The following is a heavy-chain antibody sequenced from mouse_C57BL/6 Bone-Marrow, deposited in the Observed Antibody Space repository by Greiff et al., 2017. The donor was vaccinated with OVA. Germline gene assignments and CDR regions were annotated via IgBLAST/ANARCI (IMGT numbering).Heavy chain of an antibody. Sequence: DVKLQESGPGLVKPSQSLSLTCSVTGYSITSGYYWNWIRQFPGNKLEWMGYISYDGSNNYNPSLKNRISITRDTSKNQFFLKLNSVTTEDTATYYCARNYGYFDVWGTGTTVTVSS. V-gene: IGHV3-6*01. CDR1: GYSITSGYY. CDR2: ISYDGSN. CDR3: ARNYGYFDV. J-gene: IGHJ1*03.